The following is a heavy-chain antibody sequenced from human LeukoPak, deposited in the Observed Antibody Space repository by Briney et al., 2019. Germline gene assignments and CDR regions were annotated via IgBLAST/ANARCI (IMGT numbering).Heavy chain of an antibody. J-gene: IGHJ4*02. CDR3: AREAAVAGNFDY. Sequence: TSETLSLTCTVSGGSISSSSYYWGWIRQPLGKGLEWIGSIYYDGSTYYNPSLKSRVTISVDASKNQFSLKLSSVTAADTAVYYCAREAAVAGNFDYWGQGTLVTVSS. D-gene: IGHD6-19*01. CDR2: IYYDGST. V-gene: IGHV4-39*02. CDR1: GGSISSSSYY.